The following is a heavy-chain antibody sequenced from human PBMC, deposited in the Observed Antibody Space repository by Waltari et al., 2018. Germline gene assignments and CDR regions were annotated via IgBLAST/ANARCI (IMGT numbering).Heavy chain of an antibody. D-gene: IGHD5-18*01. CDR2: INQDERYK. Sequence: EVQLVESGGDLVQPGGSLRLSCEASGFSFDSYWMTWVRQAPGKGVEWVANINQDERYKNYVDSVKGRFTVSRDNAKNSLYLQMNKLRVEDTGVYYCARELYSYGYIVVWGQGTRVTVSS. CDR3: ARELYSYGYIVV. CDR1: GFSFDSYW. V-gene: IGHV3-7*01. J-gene: IGHJ4*02.